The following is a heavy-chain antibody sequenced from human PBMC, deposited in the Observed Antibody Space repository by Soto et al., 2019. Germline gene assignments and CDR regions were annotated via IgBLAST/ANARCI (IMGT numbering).Heavy chain of an antibody. CDR2: IKSKTDGGTT. CDR1: GFTFSNAW. D-gene: IGHD6-13*01. V-gene: IGHV3-15*01. CDR3: TTDLAAAGMYYYYGMAV. Sequence: PGGSLRLSCAASGFTFSNAWMSWVRQAPGKXLEWVGRIKSKTDGGTTDYAAPVKGRFTISRDDSKNTLYLQMNSLKTEDTAVYYCTTDLAAAGMYYYYGMAVWGQGTTVTVSS. J-gene: IGHJ6*02.